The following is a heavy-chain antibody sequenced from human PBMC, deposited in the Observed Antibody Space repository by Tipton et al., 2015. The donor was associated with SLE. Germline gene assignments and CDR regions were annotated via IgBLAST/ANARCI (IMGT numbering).Heavy chain of an antibody. V-gene: IGHV3-30*02. J-gene: IGHJ6*02. CDR3: AREGGFWSGYPYYYYGMDV. D-gene: IGHD3-3*01. CDR1: GFTFSSYG. CDR2: IRYDGSNK. Sequence: SLRLSCAASGFTFSSYGMHWVRQAPGKGLEWVAFIRYDGSNKYYADSVKGRFTISRDNSKNTLYLQMNSLRTEDTAVYYCAREGGFWSGYPYYYYGMDVWGQGTTVTVSS.